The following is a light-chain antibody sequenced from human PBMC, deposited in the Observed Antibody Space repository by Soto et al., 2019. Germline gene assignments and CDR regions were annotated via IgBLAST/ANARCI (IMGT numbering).Light chain of an antibody. CDR3: QHYNSYSEA. Sequence: DFQVTKVPSRWPAPVPDGVTITCRASQSISSWLAWYQQKPGKAPKLLIYDASSLKTGVPSRFSGSGSGTEFTLTISSLQPDDFATYYCQHYNSYSEAFGQGTKVDIK. J-gene: IGKJ1*01. V-gene: IGKV1-5*01. CDR2: DAS. CDR1: QSISSW.